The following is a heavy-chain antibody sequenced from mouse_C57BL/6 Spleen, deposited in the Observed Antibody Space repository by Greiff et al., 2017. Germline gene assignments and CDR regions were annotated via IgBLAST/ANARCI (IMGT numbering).Heavy chain of an antibody. CDR1: GYTFTSYW. V-gene: IGHV1-61*01. CDR2: IYPSDSET. J-gene: IGHJ3*01. Sequence: QVQLQQPGAELVRPGSSVTLSCKASGYTFTSYWMDWVKQRPGQGLEWIGNIYPSDSETHYNQKFKDKATLTVDKSSSTAYMQLSSLTSEDSAVFYCARGGQLRPWFAYWGQGTLVTVSA. CDR3: ARGGQLRPWFAY. D-gene: IGHD3-2*02.